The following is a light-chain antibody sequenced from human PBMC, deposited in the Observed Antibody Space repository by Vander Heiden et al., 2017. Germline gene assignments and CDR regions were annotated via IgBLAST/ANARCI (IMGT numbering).Light chain of an antibody. CDR1: SSDVGGYNN. V-gene: IGLV2-14*03. J-gene: IGLJ2*01. CDR3: SSYTSSSTLE. CDR2: DVN. Sequence: QSALTQPVSLSGSPVQSITISCTGTSSDVGGYNNVSWYQQHPGKAPKVMIYDVNNRPSGVSNRFSGSKSGNTASLTISGLQAEDEADYFCSSYTSSSTLEFGGGTKLTVL.